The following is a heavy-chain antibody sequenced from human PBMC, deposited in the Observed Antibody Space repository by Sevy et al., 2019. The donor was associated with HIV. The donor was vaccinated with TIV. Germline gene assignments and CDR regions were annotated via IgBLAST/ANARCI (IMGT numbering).Heavy chain of an antibody. CDR2: ISYDGSNK. CDR3: ARGPYYYDSSGYYPLDY. J-gene: IGHJ4*02. CDR1: GFTFSSYA. Sequence: GGSLRLSCAASGFTFSSYAMHWVRQAPGKGLEWVAVISYDGSNKYSADSVKGRFTISRDNSKNTLYLQMNSLRAEDTAVYYCARGPYYYDSSGYYPLDYWGQGTLVTVSS. D-gene: IGHD3-22*01. V-gene: IGHV3-30-3*01.